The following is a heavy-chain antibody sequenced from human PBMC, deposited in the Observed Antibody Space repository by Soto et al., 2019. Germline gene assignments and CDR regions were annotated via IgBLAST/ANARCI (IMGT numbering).Heavy chain of an antibody. CDR2: IYYSGST. CDR1: GGSISSYY. D-gene: IGHD6-13*01. Sequence: QVQLQESGPGLVKPSETLSLTCTVSGGSISSYYWSWIRQPPGKGLEWIGYIYYSGSTNYNPSLKSRVTISVDTSKNQFSLKLSSVTAADTAVYYCARQGGSNFDYWGQGTLVTVSS. CDR3: ARQGGSNFDY. J-gene: IGHJ4*02. V-gene: IGHV4-59*08.